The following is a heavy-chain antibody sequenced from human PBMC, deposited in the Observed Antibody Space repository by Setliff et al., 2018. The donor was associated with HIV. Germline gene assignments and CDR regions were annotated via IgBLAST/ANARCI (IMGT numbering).Heavy chain of an antibody. D-gene: IGHD3-3*02. CDR3: AHILQDPPSHFYYYFYMDV. J-gene: IGHJ6*03. Sequence: SGPTLVNPTQTLTLTCTFSGFSLSTSGVCVGWIRQPPGKALEWLALIYWDDDKRYSPSLKSRLTITKDTSKNRVVLTMTNMDPVDTATYYCAHILQDPPSHFYYYFYMDVWGKGTTVTSP. V-gene: IGHV2-5*02. CDR2: IYWDDDK. CDR1: GFSLSTSGVC.